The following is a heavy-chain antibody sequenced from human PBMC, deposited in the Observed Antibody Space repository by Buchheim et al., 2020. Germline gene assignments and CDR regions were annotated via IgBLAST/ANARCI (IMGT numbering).Heavy chain of an antibody. D-gene: IGHD5-18*01. V-gene: IGHV3-30-3*01. CDR1: GFTFSSYA. Sequence: QVQLVESGGGVVQPGRSLRLSCAASGFTFSSYAMHWVRQAPGKGLEWVAVISYDGSNKYYADSVKGRFTISRDNSKNTLYLQMNSLRAEDTAVYYCARYRKSQLWAMGYYYYGMDFWRQGTT. CDR2: ISYDGSNK. J-gene: IGHJ6*02. CDR3: ARYRKSQLWAMGYYYYGMDF.